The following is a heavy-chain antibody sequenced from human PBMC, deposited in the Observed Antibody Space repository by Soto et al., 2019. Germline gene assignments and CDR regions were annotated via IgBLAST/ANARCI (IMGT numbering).Heavy chain of an antibody. Sequence: ASGPTLVNPTQTLTLTCTFSGFSLSTSGMCVSWIRQPPGKALEWLALIDWDDDKYYSTSLKTRLTISKDTSKNQVVLTMTNMDPVDTATYYCARMAKNYYDSSGYHPAPYYYYYGMDVWGQGTTVTVSS. CDR2: IDWDDDK. CDR1: GFSLSTSGMC. J-gene: IGHJ6*02. D-gene: IGHD3-22*01. V-gene: IGHV2-70*01. CDR3: ARMAKNYYDSSGYHPAPYYYYYGMDV.